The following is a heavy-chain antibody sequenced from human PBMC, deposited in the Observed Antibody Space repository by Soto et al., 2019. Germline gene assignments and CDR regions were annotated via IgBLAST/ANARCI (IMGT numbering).Heavy chain of an antibody. J-gene: IGHJ5*02. CDR3: ARSLESGSYYNLDWFDP. D-gene: IGHD3-10*01. CDR2: IFTSGST. V-gene: IGHV4-4*07. Sequence: QAQLQESGPGLVKPSETLSLTCSVSGGSISSYSWSWIRQPAGKRLEWIGRIFTSGSTNYNPPLESRVTMSVDTSRKQFSRKLRSVTAADTAVYYCARSLESGSYYNLDWFDPWGQGTLVTVSS. CDR1: GGSISSYS.